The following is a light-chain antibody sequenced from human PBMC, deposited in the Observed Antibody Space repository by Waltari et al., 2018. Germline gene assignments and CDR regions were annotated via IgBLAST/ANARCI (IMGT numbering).Light chain of an antibody. CDR3: NSRDSSGNLWV. CDR2: GKH. J-gene: IGLJ3*02. Sequence: YAQMPGHAPVLVICGKHHRPSGIPDRFSGSSSGYIASLTSTGAQAEDEADYYCNSRDSSGNLWVFGGGTKLTVL. V-gene: IGLV3-19*01.